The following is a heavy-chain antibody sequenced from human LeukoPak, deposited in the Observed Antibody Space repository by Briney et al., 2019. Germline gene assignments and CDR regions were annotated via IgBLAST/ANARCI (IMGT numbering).Heavy chain of an antibody. V-gene: IGHV1-69*01. CDR3: ANQQSRYDILTGYYRYFDY. CDR2: IFPIFGTA. D-gene: IGHD3-9*01. J-gene: IGHJ4*02. CDR1: GGTFSSYA. Sequence: GASVKVSCKASGGTFSSYAISWARQAPGQGLEWMGGIFPIFGTANYAQKFQGRVTITADESTSTAYMELSSLRSEDTAVYYCANQQSRYDILTGYYRYFDYWGQGTLVTVSS.